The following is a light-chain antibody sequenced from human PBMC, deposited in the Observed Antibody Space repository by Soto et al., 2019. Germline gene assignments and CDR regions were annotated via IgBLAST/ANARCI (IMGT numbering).Light chain of an antibody. J-gene: IGLJ1*01. V-gene: IGLV2-14*01. Sequence: QSVLTQPASVSGSVGQSITISCTGTSSDVGGYDFVSWYQHHPGKAPKLIIYEVRTRPSGVSDRFSGSKSGNTASLTISGLQAEDEADYYCSSYTSDWGVFGTGTKGTVL. CDR3: SSYTSDWGV. CDR2: EVR. CDR1: SSDVGGYDF.